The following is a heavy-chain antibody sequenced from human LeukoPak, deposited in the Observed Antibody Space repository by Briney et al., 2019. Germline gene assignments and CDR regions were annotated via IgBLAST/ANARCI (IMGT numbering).Heavy chain of an antibody. CDR2: ISYDGSNK. CDR3: ARLNYYYDGSGHYSHFDY. J-gene: IGHJ4*02. D-gene: IGHD3-22*01. V-gene: IGHV3-30*03. Sequence: PGRSLRLSCAASGFTFSSYGMHWVRQAPGKGLEWVAVISYDGSNKYYADSVKGRFTISRDNSKNTLYLQMNSLRAEDTAVYHCARLNYYYDGSGHYSHFDYWGQGTLVTVSS. CDR1: GFTFSSYG.